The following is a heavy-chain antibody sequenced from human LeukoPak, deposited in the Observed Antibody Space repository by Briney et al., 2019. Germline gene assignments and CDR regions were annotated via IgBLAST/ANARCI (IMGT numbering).Heavy chain of an antibody. CDR2: INGDGSST. D-gene: IGHD5-18*01. V-gene: IGHV3-74*01. CDR1: GFTFSSYT. CDR3: ARDWDTAPDY. J-gene: IGHJ4*02. Sequence: GGSLRLSCAASGFTFSSYTMSWVRQAPGKGLVWVSRINGDGSSTSYADSVKGRFTISRDNAKNTLYLQMNSLRAEDTAVYYCARDWDTAPDYWGQGTLVTVSS.